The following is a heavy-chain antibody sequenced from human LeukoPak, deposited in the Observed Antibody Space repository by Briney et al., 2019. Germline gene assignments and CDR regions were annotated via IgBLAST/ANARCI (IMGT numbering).Heavy chain of an antibody. CDR1: GFTVSSNY. CDR2: IYSGGST. D-gene: IGHD6-13*01. V-gene: IGHV3-66*01. Sequence: GGSLRLSCAASGFTVSSNYMSWVRQAPGKGLEWVSVIYSGGSTYYADSVKGRFTISRDNSKNTLYLQMNSLRAEDTAVYYCTKLGYSSSWYARNFNWFDSWGQGTLVTVSS. CDR3: TKLGYSSSWYARNFNWFDS. J-gene: IGHJ5*01.